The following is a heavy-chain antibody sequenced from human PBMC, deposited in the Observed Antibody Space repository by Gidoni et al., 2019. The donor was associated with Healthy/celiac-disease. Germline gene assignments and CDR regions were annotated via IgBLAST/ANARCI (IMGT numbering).Heavy chain of an antibody. CDR3: ASLAVVRGYMDV. D-gene: IGHD3-10*02. CDR1: GGSISSYY. CDR2: IYYSGST. V-gene: IGHV4-59*01. J-gene: IGHJ6*03. Sequence: GLVKPSETLSLTCTVSGGSISSYYWSWIRQPPGKGLEWIGYIYYSGSTNYNPSLKSRVTISVDTSKNQFSLKLSSVTAADTAVYYCASLAVVRGYMDVWGKGTTVTVSS.